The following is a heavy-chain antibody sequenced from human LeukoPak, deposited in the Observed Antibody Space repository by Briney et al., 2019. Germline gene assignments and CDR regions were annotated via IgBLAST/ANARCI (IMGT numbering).Heavy chain of an antibody. CDR3: ARGLIAAAGHDY. CDR1: GGSISSGRYY. V-gene: IGHV4-39*07. D-gene: IGHD6-13*01. J-gene: IGHJ4*02. CDR2: INHSGST. Sequence: PSETLSLTCTVSGGSISSGRYYWSWIRQPPGKGLEWIGEINHSGSTNYNPSFKSRVTISVDTSKNQFSLKLSSVTAADTAVYYCARGLIAAAGHDYWGQGTLVTVSS.